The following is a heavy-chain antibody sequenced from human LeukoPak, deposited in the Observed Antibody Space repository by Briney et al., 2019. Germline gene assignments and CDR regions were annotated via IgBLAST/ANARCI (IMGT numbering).Heavy chain of an antibody. J-gene: IGHJ4*02. V-gene: IGHV1-69*05. D-gene: IGHD3-3*01. Sequence: GSSVKVSCKASGGTFIGYDISWVRQAPGQGREWRGGIIPIFGTANYAQKFQGRVTITTDEYTKTAYMELSSRRCEDTAVYYCARADDFWSGYFHWGQGTLVTVSS. CDR3: ARADDFWSGYFH. CDR1: GGTFIGYD. CDR2: IIPIFGTA.